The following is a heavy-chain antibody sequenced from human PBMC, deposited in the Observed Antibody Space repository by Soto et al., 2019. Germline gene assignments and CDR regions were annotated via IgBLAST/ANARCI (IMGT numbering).Heavy chain of an antibody. CDR1: GFTFSTFS. Sequence: GSLRLSCAASGFTFSTFSMNWVLQARGKGLEWVSRIKSDGSSSSYADSMKGRFTISRDNAKNTLYLQMNSLKAEDTGVYFCARETGRNYGTDYWGQGTQVTVSS. V-gene: IGHV3-74*01. CDR2: IKSDGSSS. CDR3: ARETGRNYGTDY. J-gene: IGHJ4*02. D-gene: IGHD4-17*01.